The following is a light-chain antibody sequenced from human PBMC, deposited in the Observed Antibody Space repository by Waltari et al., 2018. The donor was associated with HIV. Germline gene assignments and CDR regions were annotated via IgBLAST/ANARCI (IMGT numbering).Light chain of an antibody. J-gene: IGLJ3*02. CDR3: GTWDSSLSGVV. CDR2: DNN. Sequence: QSVLTQPPSVSAAPGQKVTISCSGRSSNIGQNFVSCYKQLPGTAPKLLIYDNNKRPSGIPDRFSGSKSGTSATLGITGLQTGDEADYYCGTWDSSLSGVVFGGGTKLTVL. V-gene: IGLV1-51*01. CDR1: SSNIGQNF.